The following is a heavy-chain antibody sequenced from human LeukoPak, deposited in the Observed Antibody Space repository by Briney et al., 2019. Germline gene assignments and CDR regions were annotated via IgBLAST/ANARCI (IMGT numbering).Heavy chain of an antibody. J-gene: IGHJ4*02. CDR3: TTGTGGSGRAI. D-gene: IGHD3-10*01. CDR2: IKSKIDGGAA. CDR1: GLTFINAW. V-gene: IGHV3-15*01. Sequence: GGSLRLSCAASGLTFINAWMSWVRQAPGEALEWVGRIKSKIDGGAADYAPPVRGRFTISRDDSKDTLYLQLNSLKTEDTAVYYCTTGTGGSGRAIWGQGTLVTVSS.